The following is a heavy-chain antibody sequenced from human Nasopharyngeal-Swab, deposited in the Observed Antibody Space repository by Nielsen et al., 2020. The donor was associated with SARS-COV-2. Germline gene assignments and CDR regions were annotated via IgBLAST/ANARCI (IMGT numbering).Heavy chain of an antibody. D-gene: IGHD4-17*01. CDR2: IKSKTDGGTT. J-gene: IGHJ6*04. Sequence: GGSLRLSCAASGFTFSSYSMNWVRQAPGKGLEWVGRIKSKTDGGTTDYAAPVKGRFTISRDDSKNTLYLQMNSLKTEDTAVYYCTSRSTTVTTSLRADVWGKGTTVTVSS. V-gene: IGHV3-15*01. CDR3: TSRSTTVTTSLRADV. CDR1: GFTFSSYS.